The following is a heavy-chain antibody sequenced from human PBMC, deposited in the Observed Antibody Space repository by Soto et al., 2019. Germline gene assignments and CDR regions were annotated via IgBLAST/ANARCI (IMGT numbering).Heavy chain of an antibody. CDR3: ARHSYYYGMDV. V-gene: IGHV4-39*01. CDR1: GGSISSSSYY. Sequence: QLQLQESGPGLVKPSETLSLTCTVSGGSISSSSYYWGWIRQPPGKGLEWIGSIYYRGSTYYNPSLKSRVTISVDTSKNQFSLKLSSVTAADTAVYYGARHSYYYGMDVWGQGTTVTVSS. J-gene: IGHJ6*02. CDR2: IYYRGST.